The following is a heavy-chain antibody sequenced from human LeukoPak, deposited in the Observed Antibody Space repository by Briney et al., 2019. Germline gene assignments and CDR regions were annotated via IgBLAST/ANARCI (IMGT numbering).Heavy chain of an antibody. CDR3: AKDRKDGSGSYEGDY. CDR1: GYTFTSYG. D-gene: IGHD3-10*01. Sequence: ASVKVSCKASGYTFTSYGISWARQAPGQGLEWMGWISAYNGNTNYAQKLQGRVTMTTDTSTSTAYMELRSLRSDDTAVYYCAKDRKDGSGSYEGDYWGQGTLVTVSS. V-gene: IGHV1-18*01. CDR2: ISAYNGNT. J-gene: IGHJ4*02.